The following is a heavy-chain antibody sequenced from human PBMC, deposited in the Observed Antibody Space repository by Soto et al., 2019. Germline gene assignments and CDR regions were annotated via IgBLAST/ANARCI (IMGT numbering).Heavy chain of an antibody. CDR3: ATTGYSSSWSGN. CDR2: INHSGST. CDR1: GGSFSGYY. Sequence: SETLSLTCAVYGGSFSGYYWSWIRQPPGKGLEWIGEINHSGSTNYNPSLKSRVTISVDTSKNQFSLKLSSVTAADTAVYYCATTGYSSSWSGNWGQGTLVTVSS. D-gene: IGHD6-13*01. V-gene: IGHV4-34*01. J-gene: IGHJ4*02.